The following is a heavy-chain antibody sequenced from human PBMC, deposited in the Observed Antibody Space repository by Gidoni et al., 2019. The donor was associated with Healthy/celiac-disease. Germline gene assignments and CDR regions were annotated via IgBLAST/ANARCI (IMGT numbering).Heavy chain of an antibody. V-gene: IGHV1-18*04. Sequence: VLLVESGAEVMKPGASVKVYCEASVYTFTSSGISWVRQAPGQGLEWMGWISAYNGNTNYAQKLQGRVTMTTDTSTSTAYMELRSVRSDDTAVYYCARVAAYDWFDPWGQGTLVTVSS. CDR3: ARVAAYDWFDP. CDR1: VYTFTSSG. CDR2: ISAYNGNT. D-gene: IGHD6-25*01. J-gene: IGHJ5*02.